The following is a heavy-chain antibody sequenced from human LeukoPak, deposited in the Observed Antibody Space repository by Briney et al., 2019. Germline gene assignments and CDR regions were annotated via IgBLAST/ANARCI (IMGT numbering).Heavy chain of an antibody. CDR1: GGSFSGYY. Sequence: KTSETLSLTCAVYGGSFSGYYWSWIRQPPGKGLEWIGEINHSGSTNYNPSLKSRVTISVDTSKNQFSLKLSSVTAADTAVYYCARGSYCELVEDNRGGMDVWGQGTTVTVSS. CDR2: INHSGST. V-gene: IGHV4-34*01. J-gene: IGHJ6*02. CDR3: ARGSYCELVEDNRGGMDV. D-gene: IGHD1-14*01.